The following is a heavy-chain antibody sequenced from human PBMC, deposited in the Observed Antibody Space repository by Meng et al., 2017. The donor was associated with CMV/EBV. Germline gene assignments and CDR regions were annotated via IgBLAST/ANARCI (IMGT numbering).Heavy chain of an antibody. V-gene: IGHV3-21*01. D-gene: IGHD3-16*01. CDR3: ARDGSRLGPTWFDT. CDR1: GFTFSSYS. J-gene: IGHJ5*02. CDR2: ISSSSSYI. Sequence: EVQLVESGGGLVKPGGSLSLPCAASGFTFSSYSMNWVRQAPGKGLEWVSSISSSSSYIYYADSVKGRFTISRDNAKNSLYLQMNSLRAEDTAVYYCARDGSRLGPTWFDTWGQGTLVTVAS.